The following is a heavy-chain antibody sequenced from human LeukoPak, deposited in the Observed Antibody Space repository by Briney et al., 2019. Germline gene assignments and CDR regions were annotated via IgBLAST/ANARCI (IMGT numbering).Heavy chain of an antibody. V-gene: IGHV1-2*02. CDR2: INPNSGGT. CDR3: AKTYCTNGVCPFDY. Sequence: ASVKVSCKASGYTFTGYYMHWVRQAPGQGLEWMGWINPNSGGTNYAQKVQGRVTMTRDTSISTAYMELSRQRSDDTAVYYCAKTYCTNGVCPFDYWGQGTLVTVSS. J-gene: IGHJ4*02. CDR1: GYTFTGYY. D-gene: IGHD2-8*01.